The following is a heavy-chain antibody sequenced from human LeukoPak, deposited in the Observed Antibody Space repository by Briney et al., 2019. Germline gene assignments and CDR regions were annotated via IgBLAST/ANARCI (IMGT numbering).Heavy chain of an antibody. J-gene: IGHJ3*02. CDR2: IYYSGTT. CDR3: ARHERDASLDHALDI. CDR1: GGSISSYY. D-gene: IGHD5-24*01. V-gene: IGHV4-59*08. Sequence: PAETLSLTCTVSGGSISSYYWSWLRQAPGKGLEGIGYIYYSGTTRYNPSLKSRVTILVDTSKNQFSLKLSSVTAADTAVYYRARHERDASLDHALDIWGQGTVVTVS.